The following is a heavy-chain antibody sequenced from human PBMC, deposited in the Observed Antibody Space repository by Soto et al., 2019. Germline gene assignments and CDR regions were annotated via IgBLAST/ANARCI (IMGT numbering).Heavy chain of an antibody. J-gene: IGHJ6*02. D-gene: IGHD6-13*01. CDR3: ARDSAAAGAWHYYYGTDV. Sequence: GGSLRLSCAASGFTFSSYAMSWVRQAPGKGLEWVSAISGSGGSTYYADSVKGRFTISRDNSKNTLYLQMNSLRAEDTAVYYCARDSAAAGAWHYYYGTDVWGQGTTVTVSS. CDR2: ISGSGGST. CDR1: GFTFSSYA. V-gene: IGHV3-23*01.